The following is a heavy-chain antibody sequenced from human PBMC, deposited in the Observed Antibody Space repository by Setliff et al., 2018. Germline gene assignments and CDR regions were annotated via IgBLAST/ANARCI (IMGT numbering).Heavy chain of an antibody. J-gene: IGHJ4*02. CDR1: GYTFTDYG. D-gene: IGHD2-2*01. CDR3: ERLVRYCSTTSCQRTSGDDF. Sequence: GASVKVSCKASGYTFTDYGISWVRQALGQGLEWMGWISPYTGNTFYAPQFQGRVIMTTDTSAKTAYMDLRSLRSDDTAVYYCERLVRYCSTTSCQRTSGDDFWGLGTLVTVSS. CDR2: ISPYTGNT. V-gene: IGHV1-18*01.